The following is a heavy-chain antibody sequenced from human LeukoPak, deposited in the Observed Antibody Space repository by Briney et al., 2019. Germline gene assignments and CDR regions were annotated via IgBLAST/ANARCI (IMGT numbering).Heavy chain of an antibody. CDR3: ASGGPNWLDP. Sequence: PSETLSLTCTVSGGSISSGSYYWSWIRQPAGKGLEWIGRIYTSGSTNYNPSLKSRVTISVDTSKNQFSLKLSSVTAADTAVYYCASGGPNWLDPWGQGTLVTVSS. V-gene: IGHV4-61*02. J-gene: IGHJ5*02. CDR1: GGSISSGSYY. CDR2: IYTSGST.